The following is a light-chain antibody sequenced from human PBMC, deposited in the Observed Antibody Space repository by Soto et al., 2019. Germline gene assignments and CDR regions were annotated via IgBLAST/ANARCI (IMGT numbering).Light chain of an antibody. CDR3: QQSYSATWT. V-gene: IGKV1-39*01. CDR1: QSISSY. Sequence: DIQMTQSPSSLSASVGDRVTITCRASQSISSYLNWYQQKPGKAPKLLIYAASSLQSGVPSRFSGNGSGTDSTLTISSLQPEDFATYSCQQSYSATWTFGQGTKVDIK. J-gene: IGKJ1*01. CDR2: AAS.